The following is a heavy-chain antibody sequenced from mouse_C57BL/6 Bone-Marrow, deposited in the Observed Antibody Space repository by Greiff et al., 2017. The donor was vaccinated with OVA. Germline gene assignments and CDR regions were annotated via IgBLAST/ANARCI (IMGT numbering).Heavy chain of an antibody. CDR1: GYTFTNYW. V-gene: IGHV1-63*01. Sequence: VMLVESGAELVRPGTSVKMSCKASGYTFTNYWIGWAKQRPGHGLEWIGDIYPGGGYTNYNEKFKGKATLTADKSSSTAYMQFSSLTSEDSAMYYGARTGSSGYFYYAMDYWGQGTSVTVSS. CDR3: ARTGSSGYFYYAMDY. D-gene: IGHD3-2*02. CDR2: IYPGGGYT. J-gene: IGHJ4*01.